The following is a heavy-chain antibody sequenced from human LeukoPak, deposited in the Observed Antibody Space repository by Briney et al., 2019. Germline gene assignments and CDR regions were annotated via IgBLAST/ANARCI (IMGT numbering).Heavy chain of an antibody. Sequence: SQTLSLSFVITGDSVFNNIVAGKWIRQSPSGGVVELRRAYSRSKGNEEFTISVKSRKNINTHTSTNQCSLQLISVTPEDTGVYYCTRGVNSAFDIWGQGTMVTVSS. D-gene: IGHD3-10*01. CDR1: GDSVFNNIVA. V-gene: IGHV6-1*01. CDR3: TRGVNSAFDI. CDR2: AYSRSKGNE. J-gene: IGHJ3*02.